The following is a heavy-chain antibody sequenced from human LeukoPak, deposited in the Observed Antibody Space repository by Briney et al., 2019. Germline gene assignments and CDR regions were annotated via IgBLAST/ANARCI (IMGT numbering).Heavy chain of an antibody. J-gene: IGHJ3*02. CDR2: IYYRGST. CDR1: GGSISSSSYY. Sequence: SETLSLTCTVSGGSISSSSYYWGWIRQPPGKGLEWIGTIYYRGSTYYNPSLKSRVTISVDTSKKQFSLKLSSVTAADTAVYYCARHEAAYCGGDCYLRAFDIWGQGTMVTVSS. CDR3: ARHEAAYCGGDCYLRAFDI. V-gene: IGHV4-39*01. D-gene: IGHD2-21*02.